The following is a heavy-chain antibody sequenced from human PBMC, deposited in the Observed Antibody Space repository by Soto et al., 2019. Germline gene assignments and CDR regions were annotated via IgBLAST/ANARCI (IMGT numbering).Heavy chain of an antibody. Sequence: EVQLVESGGGLVQPGGSLRLSCAASGFTFSSYSMNWVRQAPGKGLEWVSYISSSSSTIYYADSVKGRFTISRDNAKNSLYLQINSLRDEDTDVYYCERDPIYGSGSYSPTWFDPWGQETLVTVSS. CDR1: GFTFSSYS. CDR3: ERDPIYGSGSYSPTWFDP. V-gene: IGHV3-48*02. CDR2: ISSSSSTI. D-gene: IGHD3-10*01. J-gene: IGHJ5*02.